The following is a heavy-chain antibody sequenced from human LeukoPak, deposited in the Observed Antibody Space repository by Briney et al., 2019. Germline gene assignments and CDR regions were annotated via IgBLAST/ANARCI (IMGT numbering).Heavy chain of an antibody. CDR3: ARGVYDFWSGPQYYFDY. J-gene: IGHJ4*02. Sequence: PSETLSLTCTVSGGSISGGGYYWSWIRQHPGKGLEWIGYIYYSGSTYYNPSLKSRVTISVDTSKNQFSLKLSSVTAADTAVYYCARGVYDFWSGPQYYFDYWGQGTLVAVSS. D-gene: IGHD3-3*01. V-gene: IGHV4-31*03. CDR1: GGSISGGGYY. CDR2: IYYSGST.